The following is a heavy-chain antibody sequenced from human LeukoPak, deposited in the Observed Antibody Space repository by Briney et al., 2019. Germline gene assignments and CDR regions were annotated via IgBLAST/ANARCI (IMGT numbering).Heavy chain of an antibody. D-gene: IGHD5-12*01. CDR3: MRDGGTTGYDLLDY. V-gene: IGHV3-7*01. Sequence: PGGSLRLSCAASGFTLRSYWMSWVRQAPGKGLEWVANINQDGSEKYHVDSVKGRFTISRDNAKKSVYLQMNSLTAEDTAVYYRMRDGGTTGYDLLDYWGQGTLLTVSS. CDR2: INQDGSEK. J-gene: IGHJ4*02. CDR1: GFTLRSYW.